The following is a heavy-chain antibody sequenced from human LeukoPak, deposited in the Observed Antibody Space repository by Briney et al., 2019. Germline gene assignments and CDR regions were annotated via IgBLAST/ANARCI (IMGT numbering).Heavy chain of an antibody. D-gene: IGHD1-26*01. J-gene: IGHJ4*02. CDR2: IYYSGST. V-gene: IGHV4-39*01. CDR3: ARLVVGATTRFSWYFDY. Sequence: SETLSLTCTVSGDSISSSTYYWGWIRQPPGKGLEWIGSIYYSGSTYYNPSLKSRITISVETSKNQFSLKLSSVTAADTAVYYCARLVVGATTRFSWYFDYWGQGTLVTVSS. CDR1: GDSISSSTYY.